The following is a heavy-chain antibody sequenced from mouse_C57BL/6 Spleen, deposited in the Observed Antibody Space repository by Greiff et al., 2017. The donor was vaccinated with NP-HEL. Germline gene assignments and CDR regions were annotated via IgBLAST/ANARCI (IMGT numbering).Heavy chain of an antibody. Sequence: VQLQQPGAELVRPGSSVKLSCKASGYTFTSYWMHWVKQRPIQGLEWIGNIDPSDSETHYNQKFKDKATLTVDKSSSTAYMQLSSLTSEDSAVYYCARGDGYAMDYWGQGTSVTVSS. J-gene: IGHJ4*01. CDR1: GYTFTSYW. V-gene: IGHV1-52*01. D-gene: IGHD2-3*01. CDR3: ARGDGYAMDY. CDR2: IDPSDSET.